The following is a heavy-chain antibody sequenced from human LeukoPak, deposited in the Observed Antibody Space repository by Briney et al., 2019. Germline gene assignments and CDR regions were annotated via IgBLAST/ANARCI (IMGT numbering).Heavy chain of an antibody. Sequence: PGGSLRLSCAASGITFSNYEMNWVRQAPGKGLEWVSYISSRGTTTHNADSVKGRFIISRDNAENSLYLQMNSLRVEDTALYHCVRDRGTATVRSFDIWGQGTMVSVSS. CDR1: GITFSNYE. CDR3: VRDRGTATVRSFDI. J-gene: IGHJ3*02. D-gene: IGHD4-17*01. CDR2: ISSRGTTT. V-gene: IGHV3-48*03.